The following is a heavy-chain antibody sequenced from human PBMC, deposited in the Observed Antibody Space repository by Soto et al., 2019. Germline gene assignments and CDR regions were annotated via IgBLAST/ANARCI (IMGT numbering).Heavy chain of an antibody. CDR1: GFTFSSYS. V-gene: IGHV3-21*01. D-gene: IGHD5-18*01. CDR3: ARVEDTAMADDNYYYYGMDV. Sequence: GGSLRLSCAASGFTFSSYSMNWVRQAPGKGLEWVSSISSSSSYIYYADSVKGRFTISRDNAKNSLYLQMNSLRAEDTDVYYCARVEDTAMADDNYYYYGMDVWGQGTTVTVSS. J-gene: IGHJ6*02. CDR2: ISSSSSYI.